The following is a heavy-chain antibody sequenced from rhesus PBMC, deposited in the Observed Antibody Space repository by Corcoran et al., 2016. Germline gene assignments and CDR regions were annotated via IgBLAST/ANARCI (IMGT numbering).Heavy chain of an antibody. V-gene: IGHV3-136*01. CDR3: TREYRGYFDL. D-gene: IGHD1-1*01. J-gene: IGHJ2*01. Sequence: EVQLVESGGGLVQPGGSLRLSCAASGFTFSRYDMSWVRQAPGKGLEWVSYLSYTGKTRYYADSVKGRFTISRDNAKNSLSLQMSSLRAEDTAVYYCTREYRGYFDLWGPGTPITISS. CDR2: LSYTGKTR. CDR1: GFTFSRYD.